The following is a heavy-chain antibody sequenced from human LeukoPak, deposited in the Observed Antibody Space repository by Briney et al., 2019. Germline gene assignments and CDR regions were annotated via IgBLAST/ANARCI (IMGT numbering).Heavy chain of an antibody. Sequence: VASVNVSCKASGGTFSSYAISWVRQAPGQGLEWMGGIIPIFGTANYAQKFQGRVTITTDESTSTAYMELSSLRSEDTAVYYCASRPPPYSSSWHFFDYWGQGTLVTVSS. CDR1: GGTFSSYA. CDR2: IIPIFGTA. J-gene: IGHJ4*02. V-gene: IGHV1-69*05. D-gene: IGHD6-13*01. CDR3: ASRPPPYSSSWHFFDY.